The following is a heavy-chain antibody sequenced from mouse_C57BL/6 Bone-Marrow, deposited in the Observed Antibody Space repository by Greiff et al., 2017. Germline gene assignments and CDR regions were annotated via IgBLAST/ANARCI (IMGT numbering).Heavy chain of an antibody. V-gene: IGHV1-26*01. D-gene: IGHD2-4*01. CDR1: GYTFTDYY. CDR3: ATEIGLRREWAY. Sequence: VQLQQSGPELVKPGASVKISCKASGYTFTDYYMNWVKQSHGKSLEWIGDINPNNGGTSYNQKFKGKATLTVDKSSSTAYMELRSLTSEDSAVYYCATEIGLRREWAYWGQGTLVTVSA. J-gene: IGHJ3*01. CDR2: INPNNGGT.